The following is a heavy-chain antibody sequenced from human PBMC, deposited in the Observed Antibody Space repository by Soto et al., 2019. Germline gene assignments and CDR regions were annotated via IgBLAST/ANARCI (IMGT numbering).Heavy chain of an antibody. CDR3: VKDTYCSSTSCYSYFQH. CDR1: ELTFSSYA. V-gene: IGHV3-64D*06. D-gene: IGHD2-2*01. Sequence: GGSLRLSCSASELTFSSYAMHWVRQAPGKGLEYVSAISSNGGSTYYADSVKGRFTISRDNSKNTLYLQMSSLRAEDTAVYYCVKDTYCSSTSCYSYFQHRGQGTLVTVSS. CDR2: ISSNGGST. J-gene: IGHJ1*01.